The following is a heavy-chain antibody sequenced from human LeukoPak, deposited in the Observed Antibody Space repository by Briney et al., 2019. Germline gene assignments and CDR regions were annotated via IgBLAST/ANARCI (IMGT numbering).Heavy chain of an antibody. CDR2: VSYDGNNK. D-gene: IGHD3-10*01. CDR1: GFTLSSYA. V-gene: IGHV3-30-3*01. CDR3: ARDQMGFGSAFDI. J-gene: IGHJ3*02. Sequence: TGGSLRLSCAASGFTLSSYAMHWVRQAPGKGLEWVAIVSYDGNNKYYADSVKGRFTISRDDSRNTLSLQMNSLRTEDTAVYYCARDQMGFGSAFDIWGQGTMVTVSS.